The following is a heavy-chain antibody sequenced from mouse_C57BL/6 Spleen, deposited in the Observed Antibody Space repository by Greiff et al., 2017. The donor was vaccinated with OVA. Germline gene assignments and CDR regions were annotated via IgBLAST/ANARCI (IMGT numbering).Heavy chain of an antibody. CDR2: IWSGGST. CDR1: GFSLTSYG. V-gene: IGHV2-2*01. CDR3: ARFDGYYAWFAY. J-gene: IGHJ3*01. D-gene: IGHD2-3*01. Sequence: QVQLQQPGPGLVQPSQSLSITCTVSGFSLTSYGVHWVRQSPGKGLEWLGVIWSGGSTDYNAAFISRLSISKDNSKSQVFFKMNSLQADDTAIYYCARFDGYYAWFAYWGQGTLVTVSA.